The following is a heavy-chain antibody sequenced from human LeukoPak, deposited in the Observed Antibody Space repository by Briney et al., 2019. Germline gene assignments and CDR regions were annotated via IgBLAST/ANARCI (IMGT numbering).Heavy chain of an antibody. J-gene: IGHJ6*02. Sequence: SETLCLTCTVSGGSISSYYWSWIRQPPGKGLEWVGYIYYSGSTNYNPSLKSRVTISVDTSKNQFSLKLSSVTAADTAVYYCARGHGSGWRVDYYYGMDVWGQGTTVTVSS. D-gene: IGHD6-19*01. CDR2: IYYSGST. CDR3: ARGHGSGWRVDYYYGMDV. CDR1: GGSISSYY. V-gene: IGHV4-59*01.